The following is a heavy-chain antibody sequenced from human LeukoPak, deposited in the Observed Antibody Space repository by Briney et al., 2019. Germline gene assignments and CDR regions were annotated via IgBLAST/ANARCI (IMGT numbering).Heavy chain of an antibody. J-gene: IGHJ4*02. Sequence: PGGSLRLSCAASGFTFSNYAMSWVRQVPGRGLEWVSTISSRGDSTYDADSVKGRFTISRDNSKNSLYLQMNSVRAEDTAVYYCGPPRYWGQGTLVTVSS. V-gene: IGHV3-23*01. CDR3: GPPRY. CDR1: GFTFSNYA. CDR2: ISSRGDST.